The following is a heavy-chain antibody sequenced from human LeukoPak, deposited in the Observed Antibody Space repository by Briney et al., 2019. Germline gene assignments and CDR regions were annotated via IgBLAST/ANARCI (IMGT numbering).Heavy chain of an antibody. V-gene: IGHV3-30*18. J-gene: IGHJ5*02. CDR3: AKEGWMARGVNFNYWFDA. D-gene: IGHD3-10*01. Sequence: GGSLRLSCAASGFTFSSYGMHWVRQAPAKGLEGVAVISYDGSNKYFADSVQGRFTISRDNSKNKLYLQMNSLRAEDTAVYYCAKEGWMARGVNFNYWFDAWGQGTLVTVSS. CDR1: GFTFSSYG. CDR2: ISYDGSNK.